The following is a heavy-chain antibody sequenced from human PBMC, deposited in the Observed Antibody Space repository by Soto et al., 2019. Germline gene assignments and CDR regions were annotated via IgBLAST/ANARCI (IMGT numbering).Heavy chain of an antibody. J-gene: IGHJ5*02. Sequence: QVQVQESGPGLVKPSGTLSLTCVVSGDSIKNIWWSWVRQPPRKGLEWIGEIYQTGTINYNPSLRSRVTISVDKSKNQLSLKVDSVTAADTAVYYCVRGNDNNDFWNKWSLEPWGQGTLVTVSS. V-gene: IGHV4-4*02. CDR2: IYQTGTI. CDR3: VRGNDNNDFWNKWSLEP. D-gene: IGHD3-3*01. CDR1: GDSIKNIW.